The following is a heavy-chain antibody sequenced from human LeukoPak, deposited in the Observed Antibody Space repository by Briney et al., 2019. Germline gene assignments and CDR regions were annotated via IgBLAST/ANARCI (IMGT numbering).Heavy chain of an antibody. D-gene: IGHD6-19*01. J-gene: IGHJ4*02. V-gene: IGHV4-30-2*01. Sequence: PSETLSLTCTVSGVSINSDAYFWSWIRQPPGKGLEWIGYIYHSGNTYYNPSLKSRVIISLDTSKNQFSLKLSSVTAADTAVYYCARDQAVAGEYYFDYWGQGTLVTVSS. CDR3: ARDQAVAGEYYFDY. CDR1: GVSINSDAYF. CDR2: IYHSGNT.